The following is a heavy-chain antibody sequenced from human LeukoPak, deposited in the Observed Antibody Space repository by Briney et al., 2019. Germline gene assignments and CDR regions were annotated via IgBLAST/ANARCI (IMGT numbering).Heavy chain of an antibody. CDR3: STRIYDILAGPPDAFDI. Sequence: GGSLRLSCAASGFTFSDYYMSWIRQAPGKGLEWVSYISSSSSYTNYADSVKGRFTISRDNAKNSLYLQMNSLRAEDTAVYYCSTRIYDILAGPPDAFDIWGQGTMVTVSS. V-gene: IGHV3-11*03. D-gene: IGHD3-9*01. CDR2: ISSSSSYT. J-gene: IGHJ3*02. CDR1: GFTFSDYY.